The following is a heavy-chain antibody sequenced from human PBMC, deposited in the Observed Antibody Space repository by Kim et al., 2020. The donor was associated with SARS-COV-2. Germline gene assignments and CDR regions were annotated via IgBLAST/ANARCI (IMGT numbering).Heavy chain of an antibody. J-gene: IGHJ4*02. Sequence: GGSLRLSCAASGFTFSSYAMSWVRQAPGKGLEWVSVIYSGGSSTYYADSVKGRFTISRDNSKNTLYLQMNSLRAEDTAVYYCAKAPVIVGARRLQYYFDYWVQGTLVTVSS. D-gene: IGHD1-26*01. CDR1: GFTFSSYA. V-gene: IGHV3-23*03. CDR2: IYSGGSST. CDR3: AKAPVIVGARRLQYYFDY.